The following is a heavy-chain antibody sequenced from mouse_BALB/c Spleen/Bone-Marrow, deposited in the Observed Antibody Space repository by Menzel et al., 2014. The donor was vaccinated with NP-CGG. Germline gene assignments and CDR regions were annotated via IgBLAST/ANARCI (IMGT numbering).Heavy chain of an antibody. D-gene: IGHD1-1*01. CDR2: IDPYYGGT. J-gene: IGHJ4*01. V-gene: IGHV1S135*01. Sequence: VQLQQSGPELEKPGASVKISCKASGYSFTGYNMNWVKQSNGKSLEWIGNIDPYYGGTSYNQKFKGKATLTVDKSSSTHSTRSKSPTSEGSAVYYSAKELYVIDSRGHRNPHTPSS. CDR3: AKELYVIDS. CDR1: GYSFTGYN.